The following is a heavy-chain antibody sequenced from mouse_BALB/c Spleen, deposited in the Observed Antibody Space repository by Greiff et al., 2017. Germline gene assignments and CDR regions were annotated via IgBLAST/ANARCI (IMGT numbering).Heavy chain of an antibody. CDR3: ARQGYGNYFYAMDY. CDR2: ISSGGSYT. D-gene: IGHD2-10*02. J-gene: IGHJ4*01. CDR1: GFPFSSYG. V-gene: IGHV5-6*01. Sequence: EVQVVESGGDLVKPGGSLKLSCAASGFPFSSYGMSWVRQTPDKRLEWVATISSGGSYTYYPDSVKGRFTISRDNAKNTLYLQMSSLKSEDTAMYYCARQGYGNYFYAMDYWGQGTSVTVSS.